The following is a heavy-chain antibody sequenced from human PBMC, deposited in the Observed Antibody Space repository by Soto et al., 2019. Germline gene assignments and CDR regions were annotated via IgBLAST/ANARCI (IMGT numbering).Heavy chain of an antibody. V-gene: IGHV6-1*01. CDR3: ARVSGFRNKRYSSGWYGDPYYFDY. CDR1: GDSVSSNSAA. CDR2: TCYRSKWYN. Sequence: SQTPLLTCAISGDSVSSNSAAWNWIRQSPSRGLEWLGRTCYRSKWYNDYAVSVKSRITINPDTSKNQFSLQLNSVTPEDTAVYYCARVSGFRNKRYSSGWYGDPYYFDYWGQGTLVTVSS. D-gene: IGHD6-19*01. J-gene: IGHJ4*02.